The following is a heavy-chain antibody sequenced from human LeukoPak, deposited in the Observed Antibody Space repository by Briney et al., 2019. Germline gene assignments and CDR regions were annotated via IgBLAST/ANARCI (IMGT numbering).Heavy chain of an antibody. CDR1: GFTFSSYA. CDR2: ISGSGGST. Sequence: GGSLRLSCAASGFTFSSYAMSWVRQAPGKGLEWVSAISGSGGSTYYADSVKGRFTISRDNSKNTLYLQMNSLRAEDTAVYYCAKSQSTLWYYYGSGSPPYGMDVWGQGTTVTVSS. D-gene: IGHD3-10*01. CDR3: AKSQSTLWYYYGSGSPPYGMDV. J-gene: IGHJ6*02. V-gene: IGHV3-23*01.